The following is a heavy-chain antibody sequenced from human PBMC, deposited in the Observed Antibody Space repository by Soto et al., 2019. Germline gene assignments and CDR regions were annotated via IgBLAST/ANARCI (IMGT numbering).Heavy chain of an antibody. Sequence: QVQLVQSGAEVKKPGSSVKVSCKASGGTFSSYAISWVRQAPGQGLEWMGGIIPISGTANYAQKFQGRVTTTAEESTSTVDMELSSLRSEDTAVYFCARSQGSSTSLEIYYYYYYGRDAWGQGTTVTVSS. D-gene: IGHD2-2*01. J-gene: IGHJ6*02. CDR3: ARSQGSSTSLEIYYYYYYGRDA. CDR1: GGTFSSYA. CDR2: IIPISGTA. V-gene: IGHV1-69*01.